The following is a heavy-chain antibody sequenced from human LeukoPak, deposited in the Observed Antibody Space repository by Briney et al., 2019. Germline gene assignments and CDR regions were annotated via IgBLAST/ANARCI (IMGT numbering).Heavy chain of an antibody. Sequence: SETPSLTCTVSGGSISSSSYYWGWIRQPPGKGLEWIGSIYYSGSTYYNPSLKSRVTISVDTSKNQFSLKLSSVTAADTAVYYCARNYYDSSGYSYYYYMDVWGKGTTVTVSS. V-gene: IGHV4-39*01. D-gene: IGHD3-22*01. CDR1: GGSISSSSYY. CDR2: IYYSGST. J-gene: IGHJ6*03. CDR3: ARNYYDSSGYSYYYYMDV.